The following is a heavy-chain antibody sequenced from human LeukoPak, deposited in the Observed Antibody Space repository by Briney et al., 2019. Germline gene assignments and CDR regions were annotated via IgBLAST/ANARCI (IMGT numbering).Heavy chain of an antibody. J-gene: IGHJ4*02. Sequence: GGSLRLSCAASGFTFSNYWMSWVRQAPGKGLEWVANIKQDGSEKCYVDSVKGRFTISRDNAKNTLYLQMSSLRAEDTAVYYCARDRGPRTGFMVREAYDYWGQGTLVTVSS. CDR2: IKQDGSEK. CDR3: ARDRGPRTGFMVREAYDY. V-gene: IGHV3-7*01. D-gene: IGHD3-10*01. CDR1: GFTFSNYW.